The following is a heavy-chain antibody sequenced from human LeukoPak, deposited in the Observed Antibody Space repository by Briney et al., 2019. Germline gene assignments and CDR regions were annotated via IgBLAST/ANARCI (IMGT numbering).Heavy chain of an antibody. J-gene: IGHJ6*02. Sequence: SETLSLTCTASGGSISSSSYYWGWIRQPPGKGLEWIGSIYYSGSTYYNPSLKSRVTISVDTSKNQFSLKLSSVTAADTAVYYCARRPRTYYYYGMDVWGQGTTVTVSS. CDR3: ARRPRTYYYYGMDV. CDR1: GGSISSSSYY. V-gene: IGHV4-39*01. CDR2: IYYSGST.